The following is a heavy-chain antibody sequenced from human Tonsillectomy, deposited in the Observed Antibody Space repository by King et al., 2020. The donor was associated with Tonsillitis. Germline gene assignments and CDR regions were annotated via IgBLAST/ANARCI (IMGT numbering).Heavy chain of an antibody. CDR1: GLTFDDYA. D-gene: IGHD1-14*01. Sequence: VQLVESGGGLVQPGGSLRLSCAASGLTFDDYAMHWVRQAPGKGLEWVSGISWDSDNMNYADSVKGRFTISRDNATNSLYLQMNSLRAEDTALYYCAKGLHRAGRASFDFWGPGTLGTVSS. V-gene: IGHV3-9*01. CDR3: AKGLHRAGRASFDF. J-gene: IGHJ4*02. CDR2: ISWDSDNM.